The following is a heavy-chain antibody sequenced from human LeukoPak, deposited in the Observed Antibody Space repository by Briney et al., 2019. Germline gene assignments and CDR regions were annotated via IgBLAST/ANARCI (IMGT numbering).Heavy chain of an antibody. Sequence: ASVKVSCKASGYTFTSYYMHWVRQAPGQGLEWVGIINPSGGSTSYAQKFQGRVTMTRDTSTSTVYMELSSLRSEDTDVYYCARGWYYDSSGYPTSGYFQHWGQGTLVTVSS. D-gene: IGHD3-22*01. CDR1: GYTFTSYY. CDR3: ARGWYYDSSGYPTSGYFQH. CDR2: INPSGGST. J-gene: IGHJ1*01. V-gene: IGHV1-46*01.